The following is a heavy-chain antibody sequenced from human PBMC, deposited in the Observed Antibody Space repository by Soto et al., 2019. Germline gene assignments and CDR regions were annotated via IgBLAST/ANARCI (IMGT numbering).Heavy chain of an antibody. J-gene: IGHJ6*02. Sequence: ASETLSLTCAVSGYSISSSYYWGWIRQPPGKGLEWIGSIYHSGSTYYNPSLKSRVTISVDTSKNQFSLKLSSVTAADTAVYYCARTNGHYYYGMDVWGQGTTVTVSS. CDR2: IYHSGST. CDR3: ARTNGHYYYGMDV. D-gene: IGHD2-8*01. V-gene: IGHV4-38-2*01. CDR1: GYSISSSYY.